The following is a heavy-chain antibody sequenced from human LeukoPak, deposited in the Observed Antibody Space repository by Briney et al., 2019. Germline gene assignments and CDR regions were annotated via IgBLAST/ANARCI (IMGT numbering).Heavy chain of an antibody. CDR1: GVSFSGYY. V-gene: IGHV4-34*01. D-gene: IGHD3-10*01. CDR2: INHSGST. J-gene: IGHJ4*02. Sequence: SETLSLTCAVYGVSFSGYYWSWLRQPPGKGLEWVGEINHSGSTNYNPSLKSRVTISVHPSKNQFSLTLSSVTAADTAVYYCARIGYYYGSGSYYQKNYFDYWGQGTLVTVSS. CDR3: ARIGYYYGSGSYYQKNYFDY.